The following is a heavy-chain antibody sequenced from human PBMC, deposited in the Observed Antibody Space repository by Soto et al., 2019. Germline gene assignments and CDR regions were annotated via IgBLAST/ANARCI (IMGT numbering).Heavy chain of an antibody. J-gene: IGHJ4*02. CDR3: ARVETSVTTIEDDY. Sequence: GAPVKACSKASRVTYSSYSISWLRHSNGQGLEWMGGIIPIFGTANYAQKFQGRVTITADESTSTAYMELSSLRSEDTAVYYCARVETSVTTIEDDYWGQGTLVTVSS. CDR2: IIPIFGTA. D-gene: IGHD4-4*01. V-gene: IGHV1-69*13. CDR1: RVTYSSYS.